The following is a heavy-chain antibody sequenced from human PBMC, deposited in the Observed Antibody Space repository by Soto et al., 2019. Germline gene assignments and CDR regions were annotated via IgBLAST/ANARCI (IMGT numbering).Heavy chain of an antibody. Sequence: EVQLLESGGGLVQPGGSLRLSCAASGFTFSSYAMSWVRQAPGKGLEWVSAISGSGGSTYYADSVKGRFTISRDNSKNTLYLQMNSLRAEATAVYYCAKDGGLWGYYYYMDVWGKGTTVTVSS. V-gene: IGHV3-23*01. CDR2: ISGSGGST. CDR3: AKDGGLWGYYYYMDV. D-gene: IGHD3-16*01. J-gene: IGHJ6*03. CDR1: GFTFSSYA.